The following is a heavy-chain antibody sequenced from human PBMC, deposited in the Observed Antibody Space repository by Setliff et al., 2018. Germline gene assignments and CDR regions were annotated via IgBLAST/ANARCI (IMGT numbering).Heavy chain of an antibody. CDR2: ISSSSSTI. D-gene: IGHD2-2*01. Sequence: GGSLRLSCAASGFTFSSYSMNWVRQAPGKGLEWVSYISSSSSTIYYADSVKGRFTISRDDANNSLYLQMNSLRAEDTAVYYCARVTKPAAISYYYFDYWGQGTLVTVSS. CDR3: ARVTKPAAISYYYFDY. V-gene: IGHV3-48*01. CDR1: GFTFSSYS. J-gene: IGHJ4*02.